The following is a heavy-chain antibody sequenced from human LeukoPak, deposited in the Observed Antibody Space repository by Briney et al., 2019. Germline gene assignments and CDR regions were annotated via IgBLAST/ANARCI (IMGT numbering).Heavy chain of an antibody. V-gene: IGHV4-59*08. CDR1: GGFLNNYY. CDR3: ASPLYTAVGYYDAFDI. D-gene: IGHD6-13*01. CDR2: VSYTGST. Sequence: SETLSLTCTVSGGFLNNYYWSWIRQPPGRGLEWIGYVSYTGSTNYSPSLKSRVTISIDTSKNQFSLKLNSVTAADTAVYYCASPLYTAVGYYDAFDIWGQGTMVTVSS. J-gene: IGHJ3*02.